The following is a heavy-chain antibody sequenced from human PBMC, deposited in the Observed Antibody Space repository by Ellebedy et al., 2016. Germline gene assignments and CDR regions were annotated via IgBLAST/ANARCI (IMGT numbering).Heavy chain of an antibody. Sequence: SETLSLXXTVSGGSISSYYWSWIRQPPGKGLEWIGYIYYSGSTNYNPSLKSRVTISVDTSKNQFSLKLSSVTAADTAVYYCAREGRSITDGYWGQGTLVTVSS. CDR1: GGSISSYY. D-gene: IGHD3-10*01. V-gene: IGHV4-59*12. CDR3: AREGRSITDGY. CDR2: IYYSGST. J-gene: IGHJ4*02.